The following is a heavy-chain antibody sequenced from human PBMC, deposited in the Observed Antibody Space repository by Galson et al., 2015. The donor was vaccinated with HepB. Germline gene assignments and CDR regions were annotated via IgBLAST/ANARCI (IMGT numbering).Heavy chain of an antibody. D-gene: IGHD4-17*01. J-gene: IGHJ6*02. CDR2: IIPILGIA. V-gene: IGHV1-69*04. Sequence: SVKVSCKASGGTFSSYAISWVRQAPGQGLEWMGRIIPILGIANYAQKFQGRVTITADKSTSTAYMELSSLRSEDTAVYYCARDGASTTVTTTSRRGRMDVWGQGTTVTVSS. CDR3: ARDGASTTVTTTSRRGRMDV. CDR1: GGTFSSYA.